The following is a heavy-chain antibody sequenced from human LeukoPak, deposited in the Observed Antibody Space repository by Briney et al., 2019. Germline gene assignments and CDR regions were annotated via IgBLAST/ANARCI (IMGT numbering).Heavy chain of an antibody. V-gene: IGHV4-61*02. CDR1: GGSISSGSYY. Sequence: PSQTLSLTCTVSGGSISSGSYYWSWIRQPAGKGLEWIGRIYTSGSTNYNPSLKSRVTISVDTSKNQFSLKLSSVTAADTAVYYCAKYMVRGIIRSPFDYWGQGTLVTVSS. CDR2: IYTSGST. J-gene: IGHJ4*02. CDR3: AKYMVRGIIRSPFDY. D-gene: IGHD3-10*01.